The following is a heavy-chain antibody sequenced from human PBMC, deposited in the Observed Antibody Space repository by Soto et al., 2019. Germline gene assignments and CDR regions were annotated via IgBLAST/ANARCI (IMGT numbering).Heavy chain of an antibody. D-gene: IGHD3-22*01. CDR3: AKDIHYDSSGYPSQGMDV. V-gene: IGHV3-43*01. J-gene: IGHJ6*02. CDR1: GFTFDDYT. CDR2: ISWDGGST. Sequence: PGGSLRLSCAASGFTFDDYTMHWVRQAPGKGLEWVSLISWDGGSTYYADSVKGRFTISRDNSKNSLYLQMNSLRTEDTALYYCAKDIHYDSSGYPSQGMDVWGQGTTVTVSS.